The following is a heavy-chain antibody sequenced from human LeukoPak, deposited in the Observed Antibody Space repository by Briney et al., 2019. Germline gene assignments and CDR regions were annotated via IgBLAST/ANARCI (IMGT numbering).Heavy chain of an antibody. CDR1: GGSFSGYY. Sequence: SETLSLTCAVYGGSFSGYYWSWVRQPPEKGLEWIGEINHSGSTNYNPSLKSRVTISVDTSKNQFSLKLSSVTAADTAVYYCARVTGCSGGSCYPYNWFDPWGQGTLVTVSS. V-gene: IGHV4-34*01. D-gene: IGHD2-15*01. CDR3: ARVTGCSGGSCYPYNWFDP. CDR2: INHSGST. J-gene: IGHJ5*02.